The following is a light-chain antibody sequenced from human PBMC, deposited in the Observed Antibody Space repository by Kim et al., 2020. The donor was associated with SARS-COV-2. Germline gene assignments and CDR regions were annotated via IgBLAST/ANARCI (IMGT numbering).Light chain of an antibody. V-gene: IGLV3-21*04. Sequence: SYELTQPPSVSVAPGMTARITCGGNNIGSKNVHWYQQKPGQAPVLVMYYNNDRPSGIPERVSGSNSENTANLTISRVEAGDEADYYCQTWDSNNDHRVLGGGTRMTVL. CDR3: QTWDSNNDHRV. CDR1: NIGSKN. CDR2: YNN. J-gene: IGLJ3*02.